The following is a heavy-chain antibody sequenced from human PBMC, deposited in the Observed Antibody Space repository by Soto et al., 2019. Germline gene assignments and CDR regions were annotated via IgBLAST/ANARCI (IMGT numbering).Heavy chain of an antibody. CDR1: GYSFTSYW. D-gene: IGHD3-10*01. CDR3: ARGGGPQNEFAY. Sequence: PGYSLRISCRCSGYSFTSYWITWVRQMPGKGLEWMGRIDPSDSYTNYSPSFQGHVTISADKSISTAYLEWSSLKASDTALFVWARGGGPQNEFAYWGEGLPVKVS. V-gene: IGHV5-10-1*01. CDR2: IDPSDSYT. J-gene: IGHJ4*02.